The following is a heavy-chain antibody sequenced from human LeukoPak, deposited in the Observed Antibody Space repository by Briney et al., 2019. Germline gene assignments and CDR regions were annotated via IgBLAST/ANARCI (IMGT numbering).Heavy chain of an antibody. CDR3: ARGRLFSGYRGNVGHEDFDY. D-gene: IGHD5-12*01. J-gene: IGHJ4*02. Sequence: PSETLSLTCAVYGGPFSGYYWTWIRQPPGKGLEWIGEINQGGTTNYNPSLRSRVTILIDTSRNQFSLRLSSVTAADTAVYYCARGRLFSGYRGNVGHEDFDYWGQGSLVTVSS. CDR2: INQGGTT. CDR1: GGPFSGYY. V-gene: IGHV4-34*01.